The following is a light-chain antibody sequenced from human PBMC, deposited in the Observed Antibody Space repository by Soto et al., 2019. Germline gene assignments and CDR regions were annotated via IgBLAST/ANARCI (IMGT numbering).Light chain of an antibody. J-gene: IGKJ1*01. V-gene: IGKV3-20*01. CDR3: LQYHNLWA. CDR1: QSVSSSY. CDR2: GAS. Sequence: EIVLTQSPGTLSLSPGERATLSCRASQSVSSSYLAWYQQKPGQAPRLLIYGASSRATGIPDRFSGSGSGTKFTLTISSLQSEDFTVYSCLQYHNLWAFGQGTKVDIK.